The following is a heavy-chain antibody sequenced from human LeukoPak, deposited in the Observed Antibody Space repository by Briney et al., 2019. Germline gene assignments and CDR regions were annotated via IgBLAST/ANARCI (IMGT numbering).Heavy chain of an antibody. J-gene: IGHJ5*02. CDR1: GGSISSYY. Sequence: PSETLSLTCTVSGGSISSYYWSWIRQPPGKGLEWIGYIYYSGSTNYYPSLKSRVTISVDTSKNQFSLKLSSVTAADTAVYYCAREVDYDILTGLRWFDPWGQGTLVTVSS. D-gene: IGHD3-9*01. CDR3: AREVDYDILTGLRWFDP. V-gene: IGHV4-59*01. CDR2: IYYSGST.